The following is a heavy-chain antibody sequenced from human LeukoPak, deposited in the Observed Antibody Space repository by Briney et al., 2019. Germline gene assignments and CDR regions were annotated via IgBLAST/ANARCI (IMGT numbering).Heavy chain of an antibody. D-gene: IGHD5-24*01. Sequence: GASVKVSCKAPGYTFTSYYMHWVRQAPGQGLEWMGIINPSGGSTSYAQKFQGRVTMTRDTSTSTVYMELSSLRSEDTAVYYCARDSSRRDGYNYWGQGTLVTVSS. CDR1: GYTFTSYY. CDR3: ARDSSRRDGYNY. J-gene: IGHJ4*02. V-gene: IGHV1-46*01. CDR2: INPSGGST.